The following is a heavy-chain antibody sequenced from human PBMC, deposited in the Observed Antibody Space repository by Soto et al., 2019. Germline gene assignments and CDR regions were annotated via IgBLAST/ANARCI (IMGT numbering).Heavy chain of an antibody. CDR3: ARAVVPAAKDHYYYMDV. Sequence: SETLSLTCTVSGGSISSYYWSWIRQPPGKGLEWIGEINHTGSTNYNPSLKSRVTISVDTSKNQFSLKLSSVTAADTAVYYCARAVVPAAKDHYYYMDVWGKGTTVTVSS. J-gene: IGHJ6*03. CDR2: INHTGST. D-gene: IGHD2-2*01. V-gene: IGHV4-34*01. CDR1: GGSISSYY.